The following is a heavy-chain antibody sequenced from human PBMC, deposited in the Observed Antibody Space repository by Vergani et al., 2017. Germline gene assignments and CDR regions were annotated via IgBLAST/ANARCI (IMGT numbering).Heavy chain of an antibody. CDR3: ASGKYYSDSTSHFRGGYFDV. CDR2: IYNSGNG. V-gene: IGHV4-39*01. D-gene: IGHD3-16*01. CDR1: GDSIISRSYY. J-gene: IGHJ2*01. Sequence: QMQLQESGPGLVKASETLSLTCTVSGDSIISRSYYWGWIRQPPGKGLEWIGSIYNSGNGDSSSSLKSRVTISADTSKNQFSLRLTSVNAADTAVYYCASGKYYSDSTSHFRGGYFDVWGRGTLVTGPS.